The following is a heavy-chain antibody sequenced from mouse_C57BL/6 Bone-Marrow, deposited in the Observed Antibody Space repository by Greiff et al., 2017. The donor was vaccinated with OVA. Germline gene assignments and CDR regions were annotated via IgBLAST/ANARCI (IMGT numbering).Heavy chain of an antibody. J-gene: IGHJ1*03. CDR1: GYSFTDYN. CDR3: ARNGNYPWYFDV. Sequence: VHVKQSGPELVKPGASVKISCKASGYSFTDYNMNWVKQSNGKSLEWIGVINPNYGTTSYNQKFKGKATLTVDQSSSTAYMQLNSLTSEDSAVYYCARNGNYPWYFDVWGTGTTVTVSS. V-gene: IGHV1-39*01. D-gene: IGHD2-1*01. CDR2: INPNYGTT.